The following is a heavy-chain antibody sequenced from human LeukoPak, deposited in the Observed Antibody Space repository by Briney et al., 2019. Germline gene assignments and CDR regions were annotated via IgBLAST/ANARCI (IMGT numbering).Heavy chain of an antibody. J-gene: IGHJ6*02. CDR2: TIPIFGTA. V-gene: IGHV1-69*13. CDR1: GGTFSSYA. Sequence: SVKVSCKASGGTFSSYAISWVRQAPGQGLEWMGGTIPIFGTANYAQKFQGRVTITADESTSTAYMELSSLRSEDTAVYYCAEGNPYSSSWYGYYYYGMDVWGQGTTVTVSS. D-gene: IGHD6-13*01. CDR3: AEGNPYSSSWYGYYYYGMDV.